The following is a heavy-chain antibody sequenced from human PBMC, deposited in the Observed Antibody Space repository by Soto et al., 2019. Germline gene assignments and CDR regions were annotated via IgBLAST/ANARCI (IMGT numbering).Heavy chain of an antibody. CDR1: GDSFNTYC. J-gene: IGHJ6*01. CDR3: ARQGKDGHNQGYGMDV. CDR2: THPGDSET. V-gene: IGHV5-51*07. Sequence: GECLKISCKGSGDSFNTYCIAWVHQMPWKGLEWMGTTHPGDSETRYSQSFEGQFTISADKSISTAYLQWSSLKASYTAMYYCARQGKDGHNQGYGMDVWGQGNTVTASS.